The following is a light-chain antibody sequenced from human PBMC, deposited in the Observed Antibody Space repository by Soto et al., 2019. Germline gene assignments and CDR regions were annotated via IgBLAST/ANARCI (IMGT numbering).Light chain of an antibody. CDR1: QSLNSSY. J-gene: IGKJ5*01. V-gene: IGKV3-20*01. Sequence: DIVLTQSPGPLSLSPGERATLSCTXSQSLNSSYLAWYQQKPGQAPRLLIYDASSRATGIPDRFSGSGSGTDFTLTISRLEPEDSAVYYCQQYGSSPPITFGQGTRLEIK. CDR2: DAS. CDR3: QQYGSSPPIT.